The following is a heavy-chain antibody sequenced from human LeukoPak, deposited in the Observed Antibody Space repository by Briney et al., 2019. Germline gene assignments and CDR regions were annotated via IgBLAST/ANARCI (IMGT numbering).Heavy chain of an antibody. V-gene: IGHV3-21*01. CDR1: EFTFSNYG. CDR2: ISSSSSYI. D-gene: IGHD2-15*01. Sequence: GGSLRLSCAASEFTFSNYGMHWVRQAPGKGLEWVSSISSSSSYIYYAESLKGRFTISRDNARNSLYLQMNSLRAEDTAVYYCARDGLAAATLHWCFDLWGRGTLVTVSS. J-gene: IGHJ2*01. CDR3: ARDGLAAATLHWCFDL.